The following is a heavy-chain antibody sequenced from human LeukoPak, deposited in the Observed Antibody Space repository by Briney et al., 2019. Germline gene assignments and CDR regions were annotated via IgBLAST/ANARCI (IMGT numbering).Heavy chain of an antibody. CDR2: ISFGGGTT. Sequence: GGSLRLSCAASGFTFSSYSMNWVRQAPGKGPEWVSAISFGGGTTYYADSVKGRFTISRDTSRSTLYLQLNSLRAEDTAVYYCARHQMFTATPVDYWGQGTLVTVSS. V-gene: IGHV3-23*01. CDR1: GFTFSSYS. J-gene: IGHJ4*02. CDR3: ARHQMFTATPVDY. D-gene: IGHD2-15*01.